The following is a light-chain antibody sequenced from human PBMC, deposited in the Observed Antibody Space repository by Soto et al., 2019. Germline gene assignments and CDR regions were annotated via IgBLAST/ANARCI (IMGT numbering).Light chain of an antibody. CDR1: SSNIGSKS. CDR2: SNN. CDR3: GAWDDSLNVLV. Sequence: QSVLTQPPSASGTPGQTVTISCSGSSSNIGSKSVQWYQQLPETAPKLLIYSNNQRPSGVPDRFSGSKSGTSASLAISGLQSEDEAHYYCGAWDDSLNVLVFGGGTKLTVL. V-gene: IGLV1-44*01. J-gene: IGLJ2*01.